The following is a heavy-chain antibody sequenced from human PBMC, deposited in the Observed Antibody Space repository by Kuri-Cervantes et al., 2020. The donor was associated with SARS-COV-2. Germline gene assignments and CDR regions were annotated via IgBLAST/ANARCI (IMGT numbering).Heavy chain of an antibody. CDR1: GFTFRTYA. J-gene: IGHJ6*04. CDR2: ISYDESNK. V-gene: IGHV3-30*04. CDR3: ARSPPSRVTIFGVADV. Sequence: GESLKISCVASGFTFRTYAVHWVRQPPGKGLEWVAVISYDESNKYYADSVKGRFTISRDNAKNSLYLQMNSLRAEDTAVYYCARSPPSRVTIFGVADVWGKGTTVTVSS. D-gene: IGHD3-3*01.